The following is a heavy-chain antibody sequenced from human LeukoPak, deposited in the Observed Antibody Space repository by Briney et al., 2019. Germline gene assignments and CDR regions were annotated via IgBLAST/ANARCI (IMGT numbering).Heavy chain of an antibody. Sequence: PGGSLRLSCAASGFTFDDYAMHWVRQGPGKGLEWVSGISWNSGSIGYADSVKGRFTISRDNAKNSLYLQMNSLRAEDTAVYYCRVGSGPFDYWGQGTLVTVSS. CDR2: ISWNSGSI. CDR1: GFTFDDYA. V-gene: IGHV3-9*01. D-gene: IGHD3-10*01. CDR3: RVGSGPFDY. J-gene: IGHJ4*02.